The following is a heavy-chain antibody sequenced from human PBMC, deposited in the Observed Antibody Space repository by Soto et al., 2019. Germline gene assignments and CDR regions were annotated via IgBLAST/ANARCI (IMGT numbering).Heavy chain of an antibody. Sequence: SETLSLTCTVSGGSISSYYWSWIRQPPGKGLEWIGYIYYSGSTNYNPSLKSRVTISVDTSKNQFSLKLSSVTAADTAVYYCARGGLGHCSGGSCYSAELSRYYYGMDVWGQGTTVTVAS. CDR3: ARGGLGHCSGGSCYSAELSRYYYGMDV. J-gene: IGHJ6*02. D-gene: IGHD2-15*01. V-gene: IGHV4-59*12. CDR1: GGSISSYY. CDR2: IYYSGST.